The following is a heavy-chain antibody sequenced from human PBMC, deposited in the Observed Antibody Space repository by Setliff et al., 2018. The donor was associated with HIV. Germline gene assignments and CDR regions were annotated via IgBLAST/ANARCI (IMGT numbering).Heavy chain of an antibody. J-gene: IGHJ6*02. CDR2: IYTSGST. V-gene: IGHV4-61*09. D-gene: IGHD1-26*01. CDR1: GGSISSGSYY. CDR3: ARILGASYYYAMDV. Sequence: SETLSLTCTVSGGSISSGSYYWSWIRQPAGKGLEWIGHIYTSGSTNYNPSLKSRVTISVDTSKNQFSLKLSSVTAADTAVYYCARILGASYYYAMDVWGQGTTVTVS.